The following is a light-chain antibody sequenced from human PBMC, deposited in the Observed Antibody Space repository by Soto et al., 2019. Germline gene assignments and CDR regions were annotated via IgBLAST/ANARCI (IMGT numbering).Light chain of an antibody. J-gene: IGKJ3*01. V-gene: IGKV1-39*01. CDR3: QQSYRSPYT. CDR1: QTISNY. CDR2: GAS. Sequence: DIQMTQSPSSLSASVGDRVTITCRASQTISNYLNWYQQKSGKAPKVLIYGASRLQSGVPSRYSGSGVGTDFTLTISGLQPEDFANYYCQQSYRSPYTFGPGTKVEIK.